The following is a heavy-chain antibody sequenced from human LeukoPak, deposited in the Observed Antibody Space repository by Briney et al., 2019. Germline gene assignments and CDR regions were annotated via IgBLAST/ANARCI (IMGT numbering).Heavy chain of an antibody. D-gene: IGHD3-22*01. CDR3: ARDRREYYESSGYFDY. CDR1: GGTFSSYA. Sequence: ASVKVSCKASGGTFSSYAISWVRQAPGQGLEWMGGIIPIFGTANYAQKFQGRVTITADETTSTAYMELSSLRSEDTAVYYCARDRREYYESSGYFDYWGQGTLVTVSS. CDR2: IIPIFGTA. J-gene: IGHJ4*02. V-gene: IGHV1-69*13.